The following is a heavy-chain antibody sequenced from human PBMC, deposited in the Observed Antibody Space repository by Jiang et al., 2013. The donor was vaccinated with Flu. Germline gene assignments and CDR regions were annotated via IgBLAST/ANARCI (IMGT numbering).Heavy chain of an antibody. J-gene: IGHJ4*02. V-gene: IGHV1-69*04. D-gene: IGHD4-23*01. CDR2: IIPILDIA. CDR3: AREGVATSPLDY. Sequence: EVKKPGSSVKVSCKGSGGTFSNHVISWVRQAPGQGLEWMGGIIPILDIANYAQKFQGRVTITADKSTTTAYMEVSSLRSDDTAVYYCAREGVATSPLDYWGQGTLVTVSS. CDR1: GGTFSNHV.